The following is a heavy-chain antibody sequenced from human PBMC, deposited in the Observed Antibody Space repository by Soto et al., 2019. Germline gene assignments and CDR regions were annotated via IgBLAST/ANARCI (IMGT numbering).Heavy chain of an antibody. CDR2: IYYSGST. V-gene: IGHV4-59*01. Sequence: SETQSLTSTVAGGSISCYYWSWIRQPPGKGLEWIGYIYYSGSTNYNPTLKSRVTISVDTSKNQFSLKLSSVTAADTAVYYCARVKYGDYVLDYWGQGTLVTVSS. CDR1: GGSISCYY. J-gene: IGHJ4*02. CDR3: ARVKYGDYVLDY. D-gene: IGHD4-17*01.